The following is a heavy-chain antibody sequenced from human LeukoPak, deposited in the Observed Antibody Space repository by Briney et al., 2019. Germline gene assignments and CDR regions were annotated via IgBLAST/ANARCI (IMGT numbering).Heavy chain of an antibody. J-gene: IGHJ1*01. CDR2: ISYDESKI. CDR1: GFSFTNYA. D-gene: IGHD6-25*01. CDR3: ARRPVAAEYFQH. Sequence: GGSLRLSCTGSGFSFTNYAMHWVRQAPGEGLEWVAVISYDESKIYYADSVKGRFTISRDLSTNTLYLQMDSLTTEDTAMYFCARRPVAAEYFQHWGQGTLVTVSS. V-gene: IGHV3-30*03.